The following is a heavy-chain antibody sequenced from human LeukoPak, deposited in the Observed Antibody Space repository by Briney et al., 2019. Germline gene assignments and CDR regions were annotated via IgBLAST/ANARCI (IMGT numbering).Heavy chain of an antibody. J-gene: IGHJ4*02. V-gene: IGHV4-30-2*01. CDR2: IYHSGST. CDR1: GGSISSGGYY. Sequence: SETLSLTCTVSGGSISSGGYYWSWIRQPPGKGLEWIGYIYHSGSTYYNPSLKSRVTISVDRSKNQFSLKLSSVTAADTAVYYCACREEGPDGFGELLPFYWGQGTLVTVSS. CDR3: ACREEGPDGFGELLPFY. D-gene: IGHD3-10*01.